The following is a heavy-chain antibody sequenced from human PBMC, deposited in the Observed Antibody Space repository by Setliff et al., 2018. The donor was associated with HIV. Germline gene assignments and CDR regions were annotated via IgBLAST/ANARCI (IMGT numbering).Heavy chain of an antibody. J-gene: IGHJ4*02. Sequence: ASVKVSCKASGYNFSSNGISWVRQAPGQGLEWMGWISSYNGNTKYAQKVQDRVTMTKDTSTSTAYMELRSLRSDDTAVYYCARVSRSGWFFDWWGQGSLITVSS. V-gene: IGHV1-18*01. CDR1: GYNFSSNG. D-gene: IGHD6-19*01. CDR2: ISSYNGNT. CDR3: ARVSRSGWFFDW.